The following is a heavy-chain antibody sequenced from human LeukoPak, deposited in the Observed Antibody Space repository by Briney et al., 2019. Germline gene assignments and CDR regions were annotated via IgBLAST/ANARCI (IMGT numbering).Heavy chain of an antibody. CDR2: IIPFFGTA. J-gene: IGHJ4*02. CDR3: AESLNYYDSSGYGF. CDR1: GGTFSSYA. D-gene: IGHD3-22*01. V-gene: IGHV1-69*13. Sequence: SVKVSCKASGGTFSSYAISWVRQAPGQGLEWMGGIIPFFGTANYAQKFQGRVTITADESTSTAYMELSRLRSEDTAVYYCAESLNYYDSSGYGFWGQGTLVTVSS.